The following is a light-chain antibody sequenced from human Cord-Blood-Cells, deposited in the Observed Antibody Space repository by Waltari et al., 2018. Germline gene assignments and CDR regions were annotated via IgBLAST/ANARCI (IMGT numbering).Light chain of an antibody. Sequence: EIVLTQSPGTLSLSPGERATLSCRASQSVSSSYLAWYQQKPGQAPRLLIYGASSRATGIPDRFSGSGSGTDFTLTISRLEPEDFAVYYCQQYGSSREVAGYTFGQGTKLEIK. J-gene: IGKJ2*01. CDR3: QQYGSSREVAGYT. CDR1: QSVSSSY. CDR2: GAS. V-gene: IGKV3-20*01.